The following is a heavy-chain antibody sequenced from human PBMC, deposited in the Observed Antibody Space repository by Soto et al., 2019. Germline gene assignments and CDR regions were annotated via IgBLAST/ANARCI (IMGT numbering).Heavy chain of an antibody. V-gene: IGHV1-69*13. CDR3: ARVPSIAARPIPGYYFDD. CDR2: IIPIFGTA. Sequence: AVKVSFKACGGAFSSYAISLVRQAPGQGREWMGGIIPIFGTANYAQKFQGRVTISADESTSTAYMELSSLKSEDTAVYYCARVPSIAARPIPGYYFDDWGQGTMVTVSS. CDR1: GGAFSSYA. D-gene: IGHD6-6*01. J-gene: IGHJ4*02.